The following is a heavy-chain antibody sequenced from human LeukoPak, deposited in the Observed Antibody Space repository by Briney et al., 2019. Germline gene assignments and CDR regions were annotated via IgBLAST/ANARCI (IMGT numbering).Heavy chain of an antibody. J-gene: IGHJ4*02. CDR1: GNYL. V-gene: IGHV3-74*01. CDR3: VSFYETY. CDR2: INSDGSWT. D-gene: IGHD2-2*01. Sequence: GGSLRLSCAASGNYLMHWVRQAPGQGLVWVSHINSDGSWTTYVDSVKGRFTISKDNAKNMVYLQMNNLRAEDTAVYYCVSFYETYWGRGTLVTVSS.